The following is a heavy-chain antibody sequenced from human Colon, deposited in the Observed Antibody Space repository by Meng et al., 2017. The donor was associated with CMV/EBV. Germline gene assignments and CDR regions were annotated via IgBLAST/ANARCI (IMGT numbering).Heavy chain of an antibody. D-gene: IGHD3-22*01. Sequence: QVQSEQSRADVNKPGASVKFSYKASVYTFTGYYMHWVRQAPGQGLEWMGWINPNSGGTNYAQKFQGRVTMTRDTSISTAYMELSRLRSDDTAVYYCATVSSGYYLYFQHWGQGTLVTVSS. CDR3: ATVSSGYYLYFQH. CDR2: INPNSGGT. J-gene: IGHJ1*01. CDR1: VYTFTGYY. V-gene: IGHV1-2*02.